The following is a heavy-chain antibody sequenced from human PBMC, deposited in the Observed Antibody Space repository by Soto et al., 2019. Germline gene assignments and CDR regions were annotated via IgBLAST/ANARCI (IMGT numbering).Heavy chain of an antibody. CDR3: AKDLAPYNWNYFDY. D-gene: IGHD1-20*01. V-gene: IGHV3-33*03. J-gene: IGHJ4*02. CDR1: GFTFSSYG. CDR2: IWWDGSNK. Sequence: GGSLRLSCAASGFTFSSYGMHWVRQAPGKGLEWVAVIWWDGSNKDYADSVKGRFTISRDNAKNTLYLQMNTLRAEDTALYYCAKDLAPYNWNYFDYWGQGTPVTVSS.